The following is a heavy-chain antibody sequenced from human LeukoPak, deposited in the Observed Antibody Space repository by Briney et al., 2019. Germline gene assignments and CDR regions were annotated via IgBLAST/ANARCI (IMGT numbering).Heavy chain of an antibody. CDR2: IYYSGGT. CDR3: TKSRLPGSRDSFDI. Sequence: PSETLSLTCTVPGDSINSYYWAWIRQPPGKGLEWLGDIYYSGGTHFNPSLKSRVTISVDTSKNHFSLKLSSVTAADTAVYYCTKSRLPGSRDSFDIWGQGTMVTISS. J-gene: IGHJ3*02. CDR1: GDSINSYY. V-gene: IGHV4-59*01. D-gene: IGHD5/OR15-5a*01.